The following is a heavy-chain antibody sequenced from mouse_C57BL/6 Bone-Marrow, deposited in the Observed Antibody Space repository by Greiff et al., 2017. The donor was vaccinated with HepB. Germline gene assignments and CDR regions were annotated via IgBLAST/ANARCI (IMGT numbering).Heavy chain of an antibody. J-gene: IGHJ4*01. Sequence: VQGVESGPGLVAPSQSLSITCTVSGFSLTSYGVSWVRQPPGKGLEWLGVIWGDGSTNYHSALISRLSISKDNSKSQVFLKLNSRQTDDTATYYCAKPGLWGAMDYWGQGTSVTVSS. CDR1: GFSLTSYG. CDR2: IWGDGST. V-gene: IGHV2-3*01. CDR3: AKPGLWGAMDY. D-gene: IGHD1-1*02.